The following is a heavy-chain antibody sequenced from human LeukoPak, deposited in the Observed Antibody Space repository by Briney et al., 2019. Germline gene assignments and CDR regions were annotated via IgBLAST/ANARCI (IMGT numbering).Heavy chain of an antibody. Sequence: PSETLSPTCAVYGGSFSGYYWSWIRQPPGKGLEWIGEINHSGSTNYNPSLKSRVTISVDTSKNQFSLKLGSVTAADTAVYYCARGVPEVGRRICPFDYWGQGTLVTVSS. J-gene: IGHJ4*02. CDR3: ARGVPEVGRRICPFDY. CDR1: GGSFSGYY. V-gene: IGHV4-34*01. CDR2: INHSGST. D-gene: IGHD2-15*01.